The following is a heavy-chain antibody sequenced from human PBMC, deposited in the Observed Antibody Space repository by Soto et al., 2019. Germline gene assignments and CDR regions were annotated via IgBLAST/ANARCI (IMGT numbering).Heavy chain of an antibody. CDR1: GYTFTSYD. D-gene: IGHD2-21*01. CDR2: MNPNSGNT. V-gene: IGHV1-8*01. J-gene: IGHJ4*02. Sequence: QVQLVQSGAEVKKPGASVKVSCKASGYTFTSYDINWVRQATGQGLEWMGWMNPNSGNTGYAQKFQGRVTRXXTXSXXTAYMELGSLRSEDTAVYYCARGARAYCGGDCYGYWGQGTLVTVSS. CDR3: ARGARAYCGGDCYGY.